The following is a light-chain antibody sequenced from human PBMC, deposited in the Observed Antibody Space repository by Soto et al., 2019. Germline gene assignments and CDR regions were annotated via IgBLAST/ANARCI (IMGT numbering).Light chain of an antibody. Sequence: DIQMTQSPSTLSASVGDRVTITCRASQSISNWLAWYQQKPGKAPNLLIFDASSLHSGVPSRFSGSGSGTEFTLTISSLQPDDFATYYCQQYNSYSPTFGQGTKVDIK. J-gene: IGKJ1*01. V-gene: IGKV1-5*01. CDR1: QSISNW. CDR2: DAS. CDR3: QQYNSYSPT.